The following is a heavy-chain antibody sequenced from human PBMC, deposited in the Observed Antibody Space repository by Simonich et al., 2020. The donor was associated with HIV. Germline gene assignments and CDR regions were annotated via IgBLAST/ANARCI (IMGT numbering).Heavy chain of an antibody. V-gene: IGHV1-18*01. J-gene: IGHJ4*02. CDR1: GYSFTSYG. Sequence: VQLVQSGAEVKRPGGSVKVSCTASGYSFTSYGVSWVRQAPGQGLGWMGWINTYNGNTNYAQKFQGRVTMTTDTSTSIADMELRSLTSDDTAVYYCARRYSSGWYVYWGQGTLVTVSS. CDR3: ARRYSSGWYVY. CDR2: INTYNGNT. D-gene: IGHD6-19*01.